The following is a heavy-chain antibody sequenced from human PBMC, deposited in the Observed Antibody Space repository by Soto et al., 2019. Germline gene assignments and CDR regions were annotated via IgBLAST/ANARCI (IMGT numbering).Heavy chain of an antibody. J-gene: IGHJ6*02. D-gene: IGHD1-7*01. CDR2: IIPIFGTA. V-gene: IGHV1-69*12. Sequence: QVQLVQSGAEVKKPGSSVKVSCKASGGTFSSYAISWVRQAPGQGLEWMGGIIPIFGTANYAQKFQGRVTITEDESTRTAYMELIRLRSEDTAVYYCAGPPELTRIYYYYGMDVWGQGTTVTVSS. CDR3: AGPPELTRIYYYYGMDV. CDR1: GGTFSSYA.